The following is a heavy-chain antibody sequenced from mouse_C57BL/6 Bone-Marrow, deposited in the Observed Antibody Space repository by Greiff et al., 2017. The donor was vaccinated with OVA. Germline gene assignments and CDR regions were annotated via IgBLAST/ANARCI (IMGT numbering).Heavy chain of an antibody. V-gene: IGHV3-6*01. CDR1: GYSITSGYY. D-gene: IGHD2-10*02. J-gene: IGHJ2*01. CDR2: ISYDGSN. Sequence: EVKLQESGPGLVKPSQSLSLTCSVTGYSITSGYYWNWIRQFPGNKLEWMGYISYDGSNNYNPSLKNRISFTRDTSKNQFFLQLNSVTTEDTAIFDCAREEWYGNYPYYFDYWGQGTTLTVSA. CDR3: AREEWYGNYPYYFDY.